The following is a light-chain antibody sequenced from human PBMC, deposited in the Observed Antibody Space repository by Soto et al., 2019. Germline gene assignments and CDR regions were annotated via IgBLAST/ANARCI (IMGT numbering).Light chain of an antibody. CDR3: QQYGSSPLT. Sequence: EIVLTQSPGTLSLSPGERATLSCRASQSVRSSSLVWYQQKPGQAPRLLIHDASSRATGIPDRFSGSGSGTDFTLTISRLEPEGFAVYYCQQYGSSPLTFGGGTKVEIK. J-gene: IGKJ4*01. CDR2: DAS. CDR1: QSVRSSS. V-gene: IGKV3-20*01.